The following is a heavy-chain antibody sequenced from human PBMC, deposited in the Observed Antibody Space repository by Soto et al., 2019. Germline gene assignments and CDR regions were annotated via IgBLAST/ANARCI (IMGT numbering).Heavy chain of an antibody. J-gene: IGHJ4*02. D-gene: IGHD3-22*01. V-gene: IGHV3-30*03. CDR1: GFTFSSYG. CDR2: ISYDGSNK. CDR3: ARTDYYDSSGYYGGLGY. Sequence: GGSLRLSCAASGFTFSSYGMHWVRQAPGKGLEWVAVISYDGSNKYYADSVKGRFTISRDNSKNTLYLQMNSLRAEDTAVYYCARTDYYDSSGYYGGLGYWGQGTLVTV.